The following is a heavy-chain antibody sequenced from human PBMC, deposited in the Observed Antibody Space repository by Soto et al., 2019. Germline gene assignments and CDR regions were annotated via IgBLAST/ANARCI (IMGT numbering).Heavy chain of an antibody. J-gene: IGHJ5*02. CDR2: IIPILGIA. CDR3: ARVSGGSPDP. D-gene: IGHD2-15*01. CDR1: GGTFSSYT. V-gene: IGHV1-69*02. Sequence: QVQLVQSGAEVKKPGSSVKVSCKASGGTFSSYTISWVRQAPGQGLEWMGRIIPILGIANYAQKFQGRVTITADKSTSTDYMELSSLRSEDTAVYHCARVSGGSPDPWGQGTLVTVSS.